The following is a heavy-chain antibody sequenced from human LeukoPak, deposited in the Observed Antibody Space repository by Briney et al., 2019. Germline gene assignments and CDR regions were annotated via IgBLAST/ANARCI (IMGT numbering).Heavy chain of an antibody. CDR2: INTDGSST. D-gene: IGHD3-10*01. J-gene: IGHJ4*02. Sequence: PGGSLRLSCAASGFTFSSYWMHWVRQAPGKGLVWVSRINTDGSSTSYADSVKDRFTISRDNAKNTLYLQMNSLRAEDTAVYYCARGQVWFGELFSVWGQGTLVTVSS. CDR1: GFTFSSYW. V-gene: IGHV3-74*01. CDR3: ARGQVWFGELFSV.